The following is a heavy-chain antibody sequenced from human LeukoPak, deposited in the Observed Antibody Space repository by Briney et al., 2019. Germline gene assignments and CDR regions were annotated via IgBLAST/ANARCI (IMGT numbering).Heavy chain of an antibody. J-gene: IGHJ4*02. Sequence: ASVKVSCKASGYKFTDDYMHWVRQAPGQGLEFMGWINPDSGFTNYAQKFKGRVTMTRDTSISTAYLEVRSLTSDDTAVYYCAPTAEAYTSWWKVWGQGTLVTVS. V-gene: IGHV1-2*02. D-gene: IGHD3-16*01. CDR2: INPDSGFT. CDR1: GYKFTDDY. CDR3: APTAEAYTSWWKV.